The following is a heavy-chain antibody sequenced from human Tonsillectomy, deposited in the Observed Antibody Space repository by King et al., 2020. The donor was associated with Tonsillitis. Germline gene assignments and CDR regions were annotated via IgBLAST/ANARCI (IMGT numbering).Heavy chain of an antibody. CDR3: ARAIYCTTATGYRGCDGGSCYPCAY. D-gene: IGHD2-15*01. CDR2: MNPDTGNA. V-gene: IGHV1-8*01. CDR1: GYTFTSYD. J-gene: IGHJ4*02. Sequence: QLVQSGAEVKKPGASVKVSCKASGYTFTSYDINWVRQAPGQGLEWMGWMNPDTGNAGYAQKFQGRVNMTRDTSISTAYMELSSLRSDDTAVYYCARAIYCTTATGYRGCDGGSCYPCAYWGQGTLVTVSS.